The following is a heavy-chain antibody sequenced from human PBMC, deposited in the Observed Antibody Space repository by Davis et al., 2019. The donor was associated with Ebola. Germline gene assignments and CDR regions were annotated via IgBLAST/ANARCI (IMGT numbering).Heavy chain of an antibody. CDR3: AKDKDQRGYITGTTFDY. Sequence: PGGSLRLSCAASGFTFSSYGMHWVRQAPGKGLEWVAVISYDGSNKYYADSVKGRFTISRDNSKNTLYLQMNSLRAEDTAMYYCAKDKDQRGYITGTTFDYWGQGTLVTVSS. D-gene: IGHD1-7*01. J-gene: IGHJ4*02. CDR2: ISYDGSNK. V-gene: IGHV3-30*19. CDR1: GFTFSSYG.